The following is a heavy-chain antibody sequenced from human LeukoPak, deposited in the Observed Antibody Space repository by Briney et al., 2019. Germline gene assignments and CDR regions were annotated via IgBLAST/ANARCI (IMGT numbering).Heavy chain of an antibody. CDR3: ARVPIPRLYYYDSSGYSYYDY. Sequence: PGRSLRLSCAAFGFNFDEHAMHWVRQVPGKGLEWVSSISWNSGSIGYVDSVRGRFTVSRDNAKNTLYLQMNSLRAEDTAVYYCARVPIPRLYYYDSSGYSYYDYWGQGTLVTVSS. V-gene: IGHV3-9*01. J-gene: IGHJ4*02. CDR1: GFNFDEHA. D-gene: IGHD3-22*01. CDR2: ISWNSGSI.